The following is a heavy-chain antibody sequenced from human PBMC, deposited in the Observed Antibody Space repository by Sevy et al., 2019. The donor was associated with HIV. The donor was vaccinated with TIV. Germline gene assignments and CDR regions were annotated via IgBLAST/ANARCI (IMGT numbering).Heavy chain of an antibody. D-gene: IGHD6-19*01. J-gene: IGHJ6*02. CDR3: ARDRGIAVAGTGHYYYYYGMDV. V-gene: IGHV3-30*04. CDR1: GFTFSSYA. Sequence: GGSLRLSCPASGFTFSSYAMHWVRQAPGKGLGGVAVISYDGSNKYYADSVKGQFTISRDNSKNTLYLQMNSLRAEDTAVYYCARDRGIAVAGTGHYYYYYGMDVWGQGTTVTVSS. CDR2: ISYDGSNK.